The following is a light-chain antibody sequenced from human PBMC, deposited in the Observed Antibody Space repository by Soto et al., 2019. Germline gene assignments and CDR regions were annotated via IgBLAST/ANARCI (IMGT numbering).Light chain of an antibody. V-gene: IGLV2-11*01. CDR2: DVS. CDR3: CSYAGSYSYV. Sequence: QSALTQPRSVSGSPGQSVTISCTGTSSDVGGYNYVSWYQQHPGKAPKLMIYDVSKRPSGVPDRFSGSKSGNTVSLTISGLQAEDEADYYCCSYAGSYSYVLGTGTKVTVL. J-gene: IGLJ1*01. CDR1: SSDVGGYNY.